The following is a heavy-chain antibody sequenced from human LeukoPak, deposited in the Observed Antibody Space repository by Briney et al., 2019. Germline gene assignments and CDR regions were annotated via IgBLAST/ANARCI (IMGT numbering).Heavy chain of an antibody. J-gene: IGHJ3*01. V-gene: IGHV1-2*02. CDR2: INPNSGGT. CDR1: GYTFTGYY. CDR3: ARDAVSLNYYDSSGYFP. D-gene: IGHD3-22*01. Sequence: ASVKVSCKASGYTFTGYYMHWVRQAPGQGLEWMGWINPNSGGTNYAQKFQGRVTMTRDTSISTAYMELSRLRSDDTAVYYCARDAVSLNYYDSSGYFPWGQGTMVTVSS.